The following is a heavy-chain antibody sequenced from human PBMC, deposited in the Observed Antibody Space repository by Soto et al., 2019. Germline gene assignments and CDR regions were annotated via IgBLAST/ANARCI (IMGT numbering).Heavy chain of an antibody. J-gene: IGHJ4*02. CDR3: ARHFSVDYFDY. CDR1: GGSISSGGYY. CDR2: IYYSGTT. Sequence: ETLSLTCTVSGGSISSGGYYWSWIRQHPGKGLEWIGYIYYSGTTYYNPSLKSRVTIFVDRSKNQFSLKLSSVTAADTAVYYCARHFSVDYFDYWGQGALVTVSS. V-gene: IGHV4-39*01.